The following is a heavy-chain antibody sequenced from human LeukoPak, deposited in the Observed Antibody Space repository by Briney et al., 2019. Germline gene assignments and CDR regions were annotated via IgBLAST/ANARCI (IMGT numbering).Heavy chain of an antibody. Sequence: QPGGSLRLSCAASGFTFSSYSMNWVRQAPGKGLEWVSYISSSSSTIYYADSVKGRFTISRDNAKNSLYLQMNSLRVEDTAVYYCARDLVDRSYGDWNDYWGQGTLVTVSS. V-gene: IGHV3-48*04. D-gene: IGHD4-17*01. CDR2: ISSSSSTI. CDR1: GFTFSSYS. J-gene: IGHJ4*02. CDR3: ARDLVDRSYGDWNDY.